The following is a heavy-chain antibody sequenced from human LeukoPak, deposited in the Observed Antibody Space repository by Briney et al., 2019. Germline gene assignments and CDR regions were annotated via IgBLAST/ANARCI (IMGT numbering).Heavy chain of an antibody. CDR1: GFTFSSYS. CDR3: ARETCSSTSCYLHPPEWIQLWLGFDY. Sequence: GGSLRLSCAASGFTFSSYSMNWVRQAPGKGLEWVSSISSSSSYIYYADSVKGRFTISRDNAKNSLYLQMNSLRAEDTAVYYCARETCSSTSCYLHPPEWIQLWLGFDYWGQGTLVTVSS. CDR2: ISSSSSYI. V-gene: IGHV3-21*01. D-gene: IGHD2-2*01. J-gene: IGHJ4*02.